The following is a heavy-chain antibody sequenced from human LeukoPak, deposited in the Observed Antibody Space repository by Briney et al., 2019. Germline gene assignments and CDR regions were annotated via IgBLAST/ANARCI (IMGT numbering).Heavy chain of an antibody. CDR3: AKQSYARSLGE. J-gene: IGHJ4*02. V-gene: IGHV3-23*01. D-gene: IGHD2-8*01. CDR2: TNSGGSSS. CDR1: GFPFSDFS. Sequence: PGGSLRLSCATSGFPFSDFSMSWVRQAPGKGLEWISTTNSGGSSSDYAESVKGRFTISRDNPKNTLYLQMSSLRVEDTAMYYCAKQSYARSLGEGGPGTLVTVTS.